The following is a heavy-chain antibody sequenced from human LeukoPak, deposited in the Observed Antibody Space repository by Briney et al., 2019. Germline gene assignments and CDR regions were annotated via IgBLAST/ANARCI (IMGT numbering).Heavy chain of an antibody. CDR1: GFTFSSYA. J-gene: IGHJ2*01. V-gene: IGHV3-23*01. Sequence: GGSQRLSCAASGFTFSSYAMSWVRQAPGKGLEWVSAISGSGGSTYYADSVKGRFTISRDNSKNTLYLQMNSLRAEDTAVYYCAKDHWRMRYYYDSSGYWYFDLWGRGTLVTVSS. D-gene: IGHD3-22*01. CDR2: ISGSGGST. CDR3: AKDHWRMRYYYDSSGYWYFDL.